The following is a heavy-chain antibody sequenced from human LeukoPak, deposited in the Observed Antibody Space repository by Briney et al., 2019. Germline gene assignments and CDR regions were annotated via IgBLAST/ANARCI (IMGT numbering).Heavy chain of an antibody. D-gene: IGHD4-17*01. CDR3: ARGGGYGEHFDY. V-gene: IGHV4-38-2*02. Sequence: SETLSLTCTVSGYSISSGYYWDWIRQSPGQGLEWIASIYHSGSTYYNPSLKSRVTILVDTSKNQFSLKLSSVTAADTAVYYCARGGGYGEHFDYWGQGTLVTVSS. CDR1: GYSISSGYY. CDR2: IYHSGST. J-gene: IGHJ4*02.